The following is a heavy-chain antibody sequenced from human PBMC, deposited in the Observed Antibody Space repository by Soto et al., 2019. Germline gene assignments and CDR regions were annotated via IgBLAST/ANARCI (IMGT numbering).Heavy chain of an antibody. CDR1: GFSLNTSGMG. Sequence: QITLKESGPTLVKPTQTLTLTCTFSGFSLNTSGMGVGWIRQPPGKALEWLALIYWNDDKRYRPSLNSRLTIAKDTSKSQVVLTVTNVDPVDTATYYCAHTKLFVVPAATHNFDYWGQGILVTVSS. V-gene: IGHV2-5*01. CDR3: AHTKLFVVPAATHNFDY. D-gene: IGHD2-2*01. CDR2: IYWNDDK. J-gene: IGHJ4*01.